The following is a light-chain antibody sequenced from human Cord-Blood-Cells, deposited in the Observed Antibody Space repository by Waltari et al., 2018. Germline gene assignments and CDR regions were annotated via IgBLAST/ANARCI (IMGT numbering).Light chain of an antibody. CDR1: QSVLYSSNIKNY. V-gene: IGKV4-1*01. CDR3: QQYYSTPLT. Sequence: DIVMTQSPDSLAASLGERATINCKSSQSVLYSSNIKNYLAWYQQKPGQAPKLLIYAASSRESGVPERFSGSGSGTDFTLTISSLQSEDVAVYYCQQYYSTPLTFGGGTKVDIK. J-gene: IGKJ4*01. CDR2: AAS.